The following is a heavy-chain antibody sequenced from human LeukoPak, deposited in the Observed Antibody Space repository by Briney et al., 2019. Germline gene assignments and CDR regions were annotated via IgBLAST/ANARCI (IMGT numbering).Heavy chain of an antibody. J-gene: IGHJ4*02. CDR3: AKGHRGYYDSSGYFDY. CDR2: ISYDGSNK. D-gene: IGHD3-22*01. V-gene: IGHV3-30*18. CDR1: GFTFSSYG. Sequence: GGSLRLSCAASGFTFSSYGMHWVRQAPGKGLEWVAVISYDGSNKYYADSVKGRFTISRDNSKNTLYLQMNSLRAEDTAVYYCAKGHRGYYDSSGYFDYWGQGTLVTVSS.